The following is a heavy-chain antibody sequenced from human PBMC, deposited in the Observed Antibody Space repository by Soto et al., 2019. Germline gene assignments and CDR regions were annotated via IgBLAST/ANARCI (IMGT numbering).Heavy chain of an antibody. D-gene: IGHD3-22*01. J-gene: IGHJ4*02. CDR2: INPSGGST. CDR1: GYTFTSYY. CDR3: ARVRDMDSSGYYDFDY. Sequence: ASVKVSCKASGYTFTSYYMHWVRQAPGQGLEWMGIINPSGGSTSYAQKFQGRVTMTRDTSTSTVYMELSSLRSEDTAVYYCARVRDMDSSGYYDFDYWGQGTLVTVPQ. V-gene: IGHV1-46*01.